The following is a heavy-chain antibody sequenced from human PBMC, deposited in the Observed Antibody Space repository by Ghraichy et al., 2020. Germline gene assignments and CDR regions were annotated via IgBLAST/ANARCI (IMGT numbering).Heavy chain of an antibody. CDR1: GYTFTSYG. J-gene: IGHJ3*02. D-gene: IGHD2-21*01. Sequence: ASVKVSCKASGYTFTSYGISWVRQAPGQGLEWMGWISAYNGNTNYAQKLQGRVTMTTDTSTSTAYMELRSLRSDDTAVYYCARESGGDNTNAFDIWGQGTMVTVSS. V-gene: IGHV1-18*01. CDR2: ISAYNGNT. CDR3: ARESGGDNTNAFDI.